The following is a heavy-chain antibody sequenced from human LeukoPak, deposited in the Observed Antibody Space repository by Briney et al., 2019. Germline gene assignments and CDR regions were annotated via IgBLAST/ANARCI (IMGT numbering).Heavy chain of an antibody. Sequence: ASVKVSCKASGYTFTSYGISWVRQAPGQGLEWMGWISAYNGNTGYAQKFQGRVTMTRNTSISTAYMELSSLRSEDTAVYYCARAGLGCSSTSCYYYYYYYMDVWGKGTTVTISS. CDR2: ISAYNGNT. V-gene: IGHV1-8*02. D-gene: IGHD2-2*01. J-gene: IGHJ6*03. CDR1: GYTFTSYG. CDR3: ARAGLGCSSTSCYYYYYYYMDV.